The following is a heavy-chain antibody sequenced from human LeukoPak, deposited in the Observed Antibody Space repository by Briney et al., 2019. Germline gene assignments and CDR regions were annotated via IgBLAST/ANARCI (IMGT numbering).Heavy chain of an antibody. Sequence: PGGSLRLSCAASGFIFTNYSMNWVRQAPGKGLEWVSSISSSSSYIYYADSVKGRFTISRDNAKNSLYLQMNSLRAEDTAVYYCARAELGYCSSTSCLNYFDYWGQGTLVTVSS. CDR2: ISSSSSYI. CDR1: GFIFTNYS. D-gene: IGHD2-2*01. V-gene: IGHV3-21*01. J-gene: IGHJ4*02. CDR3: ARAELGYCSSTSCLNYFDY.